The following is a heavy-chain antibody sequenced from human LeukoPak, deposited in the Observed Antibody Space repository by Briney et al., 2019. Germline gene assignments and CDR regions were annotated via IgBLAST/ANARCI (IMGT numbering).Heavy chain of an antibody. D-gene: IGHD4-11*01. CDR1: GGSISTYY. Sequence: SETLSLTFTVSGGSISTYYWSWSRQPTGKGLEWIGYIYYSGSTNYNPSLKSRVTISVDTSKNQFSLKLSSVTAADTAVYYCARVPTYTNHFDYWGQGTLVTVSS. V-gene: IGHV4-59*01. CDR3: ARVPTYTNHFDY. J-gene: IGHJ4*02. CDR2: IYYSGST.